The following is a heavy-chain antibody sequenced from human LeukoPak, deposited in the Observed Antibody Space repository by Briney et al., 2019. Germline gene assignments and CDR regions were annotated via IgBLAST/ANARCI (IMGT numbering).Heavy chain of an antibody. D-gene: IGHD4-17*01. Sequence: GESLKISCKGSGYSFTSYWIGWVRQMPGKGLEWMGIIYPGDSDTRYSPSFQGQVTISADKSISAAYLQWSSLKASDTATYYCARLTTTVTRFFDYWGQGTLVTVSS. J-gene: IGHJ4*02. V-gene: IGHV5-51*01. CDR2: IYPGDSDT. CDR3: ARLTTTVTRFFDY. CDR1: GYSFTSYW.